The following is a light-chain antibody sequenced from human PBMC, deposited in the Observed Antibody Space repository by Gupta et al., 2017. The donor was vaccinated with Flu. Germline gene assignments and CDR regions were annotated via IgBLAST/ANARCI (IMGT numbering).Light chain of an antibody. V-gene: IGLV1-47*02. J-gene: IGLJ2*01. CDR1: SSNVGGNV. CDR3: SASDDSPNGFQV. CDR2: INT. Sequence: MLPQPPSASRAPGQAVNISCSGSSSNVGGNVVFCYQQLPGLAPNLLLFINTRRGSRVPARFFSYNSGTSASPAISALRPEDEGGYYCSASDDSPNGFQVFGGGTKLTVL.